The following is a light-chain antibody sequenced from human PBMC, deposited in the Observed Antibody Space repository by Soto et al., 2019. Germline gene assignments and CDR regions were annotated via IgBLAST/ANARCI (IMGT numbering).Light chain of an antibody. Sequence: EIVLTQFPGTLSLSPGERATLSCRASQSVGSNYLAWYQQRPGQPPNLLIYWASTRESGVPDRFSGSGSGTDFTLTISSLQAEDVAVYYCQQYYSIPLTFGGGTKVDI. CDR3: QQYYSIPLT. CDR2: WAS. V-gene: IGKV3-20*01. J-gene: IGKJ4*01. CDR1: QSVGSNY.